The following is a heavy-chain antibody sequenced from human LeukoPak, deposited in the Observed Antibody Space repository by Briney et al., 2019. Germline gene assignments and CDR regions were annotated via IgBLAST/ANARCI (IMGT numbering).Heavy chain of an antibody. V-gene: IGHV1-2*02. J-gene: IGHJ4*02. D-gene: IGHD3-10*01. Sequence: VSVKVSCKASGYTFTGYYMHWVRQAPGQGLEWMGWINPNSGGTNYAQKFQGRVTMTRDTSISTAYMELSRLRSDDTAVYYCARGTYGSGSYPDQPLDYWGQGTLVTVSS. CDR1: GYTFTGYY. CDR2: INPNSGGT. CDR3: ARGTYGSGSYPDQPLDY.